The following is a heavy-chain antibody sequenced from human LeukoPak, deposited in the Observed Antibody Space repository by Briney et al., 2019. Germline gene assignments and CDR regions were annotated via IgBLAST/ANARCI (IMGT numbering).Heavy chain of an antibody. CDR1: GGSISSYY. J-gene: IGHJ6*03. CDR2: IYYSGNT. V-gene: IGHV4-59*01. CDR3: AREGLTTIGVIDV. Sequence: SETLSLTCTVSGGSISSYYWSWIRQPPGKGPEWLGTIYYSGNTKYNSSLKSRVSILADTSNNQFSLRLSSVTAADTAVYYCAREGLTTIGVIDVWGKGTTVTVSS. D-gene: IGHD1-1*01.